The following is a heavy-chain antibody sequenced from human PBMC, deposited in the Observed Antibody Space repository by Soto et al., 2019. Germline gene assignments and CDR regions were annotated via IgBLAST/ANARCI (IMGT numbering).Heavy chain of an antibody. D-gene: IGHD3-16*01. CDR1: GYTFTSYG. V-gene: IGHV1-18*01. CDR3: ARDPETVSTYYYYYGMDV. J-gene: IGHJ6*02. Sequence: ASVKVSCKASGYTFTSYGISWVRQAPGQGLEWMGWISAYNGNTNYAQKLQGRVTMTTDTSTSTAYMELRSLRSDDTAVYYCARDPETVSTYYYYYGMDVWGQGTTVTVSS. CDR2: ISAYNGNT.